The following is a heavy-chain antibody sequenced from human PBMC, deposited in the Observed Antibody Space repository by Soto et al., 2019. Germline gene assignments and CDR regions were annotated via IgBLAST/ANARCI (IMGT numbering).Heavy chain of an antibody. V-gene: IGHV1-24*01. CDR3: ATKTNYDILTGYSY. CDR1: GYTLTELS. J-gene: IGHJ4*02. CDR2: FDPEDGET. D-gene: IGHD3-9*01. Sequence: ASVKVSCKVSGYTLTELSMHWVRQAPGKGLEWMGGFDPEDGETIYAQKFQGRVTITEDTSTDTAYMELSSLRSEDTAVYYCATKTNYDILTGYSYWGQGTLVTVSS.